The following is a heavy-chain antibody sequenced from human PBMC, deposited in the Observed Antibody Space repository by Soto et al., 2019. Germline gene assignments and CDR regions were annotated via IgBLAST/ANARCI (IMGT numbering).Heavy chain of an antibody. V-gene: IGHV1-69*13. D-gene: IGHD3-3*01. CDR3: ARDGRLRFLEWLPSTYYYYGMDV. CDR1: GGTFSSYA. J-gene: IGHJ6*02. Sequence: ASVKVSCKASGGTFSSYAISWVRQAPGQGLEWTGGIIPIFGTANYAQKFQGRVTITADESTSTAYMELSSLRSEDTAVYYCARDGRLRFLEWLPSTYYYYGMDVWGQGTTVTVSS. CDR2: IIPIFGTA.